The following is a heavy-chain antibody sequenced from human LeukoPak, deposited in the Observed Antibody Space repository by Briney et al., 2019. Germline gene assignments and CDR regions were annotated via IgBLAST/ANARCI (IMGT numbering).Heavy chain of an antibody. J-gene: IGHJ4*02. CDR3: ARNTYYYHSGTYLDY. CDR1: GVSFDDYY. CDR2: INHSGYT. Sequence: SETLSLTCAVSGVSFDDYYWAWVRQTPGRGLEWIGEINHSGYTNDSPSLKSRVTLSIDTSRKQFSLKLTAVTAADTAVYYCARNTYYYHSGTYLDYWGQGILVTVSS. D-gene: IGHD3-10*01. V-gene: IGHV4-34*01.